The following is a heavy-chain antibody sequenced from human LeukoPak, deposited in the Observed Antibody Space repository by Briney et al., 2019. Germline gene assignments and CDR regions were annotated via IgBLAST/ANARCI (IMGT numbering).Heavy chain of an antibody. CDR1: GGSISSYY. CDR2: ISYSGST. D-gene: IGHD6-19*01. CDR3: ARVAESYYYYMDV. J-gene: IGHJ6*03. V-gene: IGHV4-59*01. Sequence: SETLSLTCTVSGGSISSYYWSWIRQPPGKGLEWIGYISYSGSTNYNPSLKSRVTISVDKSKNQFSLKLSSVTAADTAVYYCARVAESYYYYMDVWGKGTTVTVSS.